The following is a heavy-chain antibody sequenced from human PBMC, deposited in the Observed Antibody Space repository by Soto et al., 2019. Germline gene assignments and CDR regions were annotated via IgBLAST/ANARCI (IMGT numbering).Heavy chain of an antibody. CDR3: GKAPNGDYIGAFEI. CDR1: GFTFSNYA. Sequence: PGGSLRLSCAASGFTFSNYAMSWVRQAPGKGLEWVSGIGSSGGTTHLADSVKGRFTISRDNSKNTLYLQMNSLRVEDTAVYYCGKAPNGDYIGAFEIWGQGTMVTVSS. CDR2: IGSSGGTT. D-gene: IGHD4-17*01. J-gene: IGHJ3*02. V-gene: IGHV3-23*01.